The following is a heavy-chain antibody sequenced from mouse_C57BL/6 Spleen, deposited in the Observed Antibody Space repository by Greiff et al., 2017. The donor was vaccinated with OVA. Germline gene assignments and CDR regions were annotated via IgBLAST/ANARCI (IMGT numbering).Heavy chain of an antibody. CDR1: GYTFTDYE. V-gene: IGHV1-15*01. D-gene: IGHD1-1*01. CDR2: IDPETGGT. J-gene: IGHJ1*03. CDR3: TGYGSEGYFDV. Sequence: QVQLKQSGAELVRPGASVTLSCKASGYTFTDYEMHWVKQTPVHGLEWIGAIDPETGGTAYNQKFKGKAILTADKSSSTASMELRSLTSEDSAVCYCTGYGSEGYFDVWGTGTTVTVSS.